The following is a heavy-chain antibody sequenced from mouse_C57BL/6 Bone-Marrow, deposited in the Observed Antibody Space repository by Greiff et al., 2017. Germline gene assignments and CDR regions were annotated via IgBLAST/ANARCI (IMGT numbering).Heavy chain of an antibody. V-gene: IGHV1-63*01. J-gene: IGHJ4*01. Sequence: QVQLQQSGAELVRPGTSVKMSCKASGYTFTNYWIGWAKQRPGHGLEWIGDIYPGGGYTNYNEKFKGKATLTADKSSSPAYMQFSSLTSEDSAIYYCARYFYYYAMDYWGQGTSVTVSS. CDR2: IYPGGGYT. CDR3: ARYFYYYAMDY. CDR1: GYTFTNYW.